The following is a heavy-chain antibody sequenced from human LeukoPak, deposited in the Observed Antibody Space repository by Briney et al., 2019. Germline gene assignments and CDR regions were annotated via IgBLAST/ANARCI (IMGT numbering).Heavy chain of an antibody. CDR3: ARGLKYQLLVSWFDP. V-gene: IGHV3-20*04. CDR2: INWNGGST. J-gene: IGHJ5*02. CDR1: GFTFDDCG. D-gene: IGHD2-2*01. Sequence: GGSLRLSCAASGFTFDDCGMSWVRQAPGKGLEWVSGINWNGGSTGYADSVKGRFTISRDNAKNSLYLQMNSLRAEDTALYYCARGLKYQLLVSWFDPWGQGTLVTVSS.